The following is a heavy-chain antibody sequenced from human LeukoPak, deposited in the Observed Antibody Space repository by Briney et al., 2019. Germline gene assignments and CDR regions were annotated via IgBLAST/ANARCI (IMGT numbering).Heavy chain of an antibody. D-gene: IGHD5-12*01. CDR3: AKDDDWLRFEH. CDR1: GFTFSDYY. J-gene: IGHJ4*02. V-gene: IGHV3-23*01. Sequence: GGSLRLSCAASGFTFSDYYMSWVRQAPGKGLEWVSAISGSGGSTYYADSVKGRFTISRDNSNHMLYLQMNSLIAEDTAIYYCAKDDDWLRFEHWGQGTLVTVSS. CDR2: ISGSGGST.